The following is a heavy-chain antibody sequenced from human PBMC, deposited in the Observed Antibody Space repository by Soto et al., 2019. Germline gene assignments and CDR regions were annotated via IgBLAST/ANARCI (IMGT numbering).Heavy chain of an antibody. CDR2: IKQDGSEK. CDR3: ARGGRYAYDWFDP. D-gene: IGHD3-16*01. V-gene: IGHV3-7*01. CDR1: GFTFSDYW. J-gene: IGHJ5*02. Sequence: EAQLVESGGGLVQPGGSLRVSCAVSGFTFSDYWMSWVRQAPGKGLEWVAKIKQDGSEKDYVDSVKGRFTISRDNANNSLYLHMYSLRVEDTAIYYGARGGRYAYDWFDPWGQGTLVTVSS.